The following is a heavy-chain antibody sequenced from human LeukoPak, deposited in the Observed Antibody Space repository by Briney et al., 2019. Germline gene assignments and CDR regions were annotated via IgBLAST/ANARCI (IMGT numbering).Heavy chain of an antibody. V-gene: IGHV3-23*01. CDR2: FDTGFGT. Sequence: GGSLRLSCAASGFTFSTASLHWVRQAPGRGLEWVSAFDTGFGTYYPDSLKGRFTISRDNSKNTLFLQMNSLRAEDTAVYYCAKGSGYDTDFDYWGQGTLVTVSS. D-gene: IGHD3-9*01. CDR1: GFTFSTAS. CDR3: AKGSGYDTDFDY. J-gene: IGHJ4*02.